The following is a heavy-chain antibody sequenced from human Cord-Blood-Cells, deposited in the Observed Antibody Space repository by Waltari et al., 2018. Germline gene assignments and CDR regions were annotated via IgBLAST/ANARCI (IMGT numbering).Heavy chain of an antibody. CDR1: GFTFSSYG. D-gene: IGHD6-6*01. Sequence: QVQLVESGGGVVQPGRSLRLSCAASGFTFSSYGMHWVRQAPGKGLEWVAVISYDGSNKHYADYVKGRFTISRDNSKNTLYLQMNSLRAEDTAVYYCAKDLESAARGAFDIWGQGTMVTVSS. CDR2: ISYDGSNK. CDR3: AKDLESAARGAFDI. V-gene: IGHV3-30*18. J-gene: IGHJ3*02.